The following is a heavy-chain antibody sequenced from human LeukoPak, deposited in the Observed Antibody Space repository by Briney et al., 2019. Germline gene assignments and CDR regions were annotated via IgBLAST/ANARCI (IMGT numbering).Heavy chain of an antibody. CDR2: ISTTSSYI. D-gene: IGHD3-22*01. Sequence: GGSLRLYCSASGFTFSSYSMDWVRQAPGKGLKWVSSISTTSSYIYHADSVKGRFTISRDNAKNSLYLQMNSLRAEDMAVYYCVRTHSEYDSSGLDNWGQGTLVTVSS. J-gene: IGHJ4*01. V-gene: IGHV3-21*01. CDR1: GFTFSSYS. CDR3: VRTHSEYDSSGLDN.